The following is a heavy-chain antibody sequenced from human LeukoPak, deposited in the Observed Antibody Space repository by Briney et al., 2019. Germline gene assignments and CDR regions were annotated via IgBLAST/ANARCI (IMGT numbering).Heavy chain of an antibody. Sequence: GGSLRLSCAASGFTFSSYSMNWVRQAPGKGLEWVSYISSSSSTIYYADSVKGRFTISRDNAKNSLYLQMNSLRAEDTAVYYCARDLSFWENEVDYWGQGTLVTVSS. V-gene: IGHV3-48*01. D-gene: IGHD3-16*01. J-gene: IGHJ4*02. CDR1: GFTFSSYS. CDR3: ARDLSFWENEVDY. CDR2: ISSSSSTI.